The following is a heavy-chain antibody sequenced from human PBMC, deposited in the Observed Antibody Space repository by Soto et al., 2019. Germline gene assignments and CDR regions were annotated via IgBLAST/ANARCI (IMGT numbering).Heavy chain of an antibody. J-gene: IGHJ6*02. CDR2: IGIAGDT. Sequence: EVQLVESGGGLVQPGGSLRLSCAASGFTFSSYDMQWVRQATGKGLEWVSAIGIAGDTYYPGSVKGRFTISRENAKNSLYLQLNSLKAGAPAVYYSARSPPGGYHYYYGMDVWGQGTTVTVSS. V-gene: IGHV3-13*04. CDR1: GFTFSSYD. CDR3: ARSPPGGYHYYYGMDV. D-gene: IGHD3-22*01.